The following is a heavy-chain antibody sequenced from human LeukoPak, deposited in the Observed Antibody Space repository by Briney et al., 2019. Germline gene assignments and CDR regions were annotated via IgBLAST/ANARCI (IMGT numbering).Heavy chain of an antibody. CDR3: ARALRYDDSSGYYAY. CDR2: INPNSGAT. J-gene: IGHJ4*02. CDR1: GYTFSGYY. Sequence: GASVKVSCKASGYTFSGYYMHWMRQAPGQGLEWMGWINPNSGATNYAQTLQGRVTMTRDTSISIVYMELSRLRTDDTAVYYCARALRYDDSSGYYAYWGQGTLVTVSS. D-gene: IGHD3-22*01. V-gene: IGHV1-2*02.